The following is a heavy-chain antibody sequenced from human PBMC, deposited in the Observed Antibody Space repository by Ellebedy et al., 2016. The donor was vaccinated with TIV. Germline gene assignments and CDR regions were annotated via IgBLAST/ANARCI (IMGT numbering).Heavy chain of an antibody. J-gene: IGHJ3*02. V-gene: IGHV1-2*02. Sequence: AASVKVSCKASGGTFSSYAISWVRQAPGQGLEWMGWINPNSGGTNYAQKFQGRVTMTRDTSISTAYMELSRLRSDDTAVYYCAAVLAGDSSGAFDIWGQGTMVTVSS. CDR1: GGTFSSYA. CDR2: INPNSGGT. CDR3: AAVLAGDSSGAFDI. D-gene: IGHD6-25*01.